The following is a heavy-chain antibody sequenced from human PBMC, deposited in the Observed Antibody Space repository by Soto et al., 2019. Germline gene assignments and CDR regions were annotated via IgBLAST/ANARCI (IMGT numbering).Heavy chain of an antibody. V-gene: IGHV1-18*01. J-gene: IGHJ4*02. CDR2: ISTSNGDT. Sequence: QVQLLQSGAEVKKPGASVKVSCKASGYNFFSYGLTWVRQAPGQGLEWMGWISTSNGDTKYALKFQGRVTITTDTFTTTTYLNLWGLTSADTAIYYCARDSTDYGGFALDYWGQGTLVTVSS. CDR1: GYNFFSYG. CDR3: ARDSTDYGGFALDY. D-gene: IGHD3-10*01.